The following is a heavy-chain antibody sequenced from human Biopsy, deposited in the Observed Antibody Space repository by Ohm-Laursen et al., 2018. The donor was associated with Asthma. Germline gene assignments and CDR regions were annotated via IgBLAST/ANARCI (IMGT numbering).Heavy chain of an antibody. CDR1: GFTFGDYW. Sequence: SLRLSCAAPGFTFGDYWMSWVRQVPGKGLEWVANIKHDGTEKNHVDSLKGRFTISRDNAKNSLYLQTNSLRAEDTAVYYCARTFHFWSPYHAEHYQLWGQGTLVTVPS. CDR3: ARTFHFWSPYHAEHYQL. D-gene: IGHD3-3*02. J-gene: IGHJ1*01. V-gene: IGHV3-7*01. CDR2: IKHDGTEK.